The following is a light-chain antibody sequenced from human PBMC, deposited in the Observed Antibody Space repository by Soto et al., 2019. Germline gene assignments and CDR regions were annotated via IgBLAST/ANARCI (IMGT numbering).Light chain of an antibody. V-gene: IGLV2-14*01. CDR1: SSDVGGYNY. J-gene: IGLJ1*01. CDR2: DVS. Sequence: QSVLTQPASVSGSPGQSIAISCTGTSSDVGGYNYVSWYQQHPGKAPKLILCDVSNRPSGVSDRFSGSKSGNTASLTISGLQTEDEADYYCSSYTTSSTDVFGTGTKLTVL. CDR3: SSYTTSSTDV.